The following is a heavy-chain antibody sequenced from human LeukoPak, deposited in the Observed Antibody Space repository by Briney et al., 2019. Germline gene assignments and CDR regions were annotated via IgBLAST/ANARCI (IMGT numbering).Heavy chain of an antibody. D-gene: IGHD2-2*01. CDR3: ARDRYCSSTSCPRWFDP. V-gene: IGHV4-30-2*01. CDR2: IYHSGST. Sequence: SETLSLTCTVSGGSISSGGYYWSWIRQPPGKGLEWIGYIYHSGSTYYNPSLKSRVTISVDRSKNQFSLKLSSVTAADTAVYYCARDRYCSSTSCPRWFDPWGQGTLVTVSS. CDR1: GGSISSGGYY. J-gene: IGHJ5*02.